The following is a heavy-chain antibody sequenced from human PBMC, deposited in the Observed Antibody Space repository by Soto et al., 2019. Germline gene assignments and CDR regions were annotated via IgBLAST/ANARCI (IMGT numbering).Heavy chain of an antibody. D-gene: IGHD5-12*01. CDR1: GYSFTKYW. Sequence: EVQLVQSGAEVKEPGESLKISCKGSGYSFTKYWIGWVRQMPGKGLEWMAIIYPDESDTRYSPSFQGQVTISADKSISTAYLQWSSLKASDTAMYYCVRIGFSGDGYLSYYYYGMDIWGQGTTVTVSS. J-gene: IGHJ6*02. V-gene: IGHV5-51*03. CDR3: VRIGFSGDGYLSYYYYGMDI. CDR2: IYPDESDT.